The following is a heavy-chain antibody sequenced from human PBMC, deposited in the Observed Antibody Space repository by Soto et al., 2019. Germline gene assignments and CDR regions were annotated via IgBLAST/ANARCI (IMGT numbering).Heavy chain of an antibody. CDR1: GFTVSNNY. D-gene: IGHD2-2*01. J-gene: IGHJ4*02. V-gene: IGHV3-53*01. CDR2: IYSGGYT. Sequence: EVQLVESGGGLIQPGGSLRLSCAVSGFTVSNNYMSWVRQAPGKGLEGVSVIYSGGYTAYGDSVKGRFTISRDNSKNTLFLKRKGRGADAPAVYYGATQPGGGGYWGQGTLVTVSS. CDR3: ATQPGGGGY.